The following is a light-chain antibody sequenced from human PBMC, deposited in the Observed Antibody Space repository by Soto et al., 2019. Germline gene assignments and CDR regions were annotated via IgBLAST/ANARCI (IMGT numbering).Light chain of an antibody. CDR1: QSVSSY. J-gene: IGKJ1*01. CDR2: DAS. Sequence: IVLTQSPATLSLSPWERATLSCRASQSVSSYLAWYQQKPGQAPRLLIYDASNRATGIPARFSGSGSGTDFTLTISRLEPEDFAVYFCQQFGNSPWTFGQGTKVDIK. V-gene: IGKV3-11*01. CDR3: QQFGNSPWT.